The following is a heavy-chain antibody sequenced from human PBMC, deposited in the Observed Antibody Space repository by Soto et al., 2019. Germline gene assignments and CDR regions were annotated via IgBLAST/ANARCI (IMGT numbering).Heavy chain of an antibody. J-gene: IGHJ4*02. V-gene: IGHV4-30-2*01. CDR3: ARDKITGLFDY. CDR2: INHSGST. CDR1: GGSINSGCYS. D-gene: IGHD2-8*02. Sequence: SETLSLTCTVSGGSINSGCYSWSWIRQPPGKGLEWIGYINHSGSTNYNPSLKSRVTISVDTSKNQFSLKLTSVTAADTAVYYCARDKITGLFDYWGQGTLVTVSS.